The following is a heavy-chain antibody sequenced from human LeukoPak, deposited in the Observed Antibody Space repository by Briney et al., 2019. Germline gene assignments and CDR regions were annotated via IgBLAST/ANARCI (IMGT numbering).Heavy chain of an antibody. CDR2: ISGSGGST. V-gene: IGHV3-23*01. J-gene: IGHJ4*02. CDR3: AKSSGDEIYYFDY. D-gene: IGHD5-12*01. Sequence: GGSLRLSCAASGFTFSSYGMSWVRQAPGKGLEWVSAISGSGGSTYYADSVKGRFTISRDNSKNTLYLQMNSLRAEDTAVYYCAKSSGDEIYYFDYWGQGTLVTVPS. CDR1: GFTFSSYG.